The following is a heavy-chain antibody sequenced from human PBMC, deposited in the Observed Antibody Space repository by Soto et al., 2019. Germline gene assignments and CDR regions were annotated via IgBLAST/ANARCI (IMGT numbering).Heavy chain of an antibody. V-gene: IGHV3-33*01. J-gene: IGHJ4*02. CDR2: IWYDGSNK. Sequence: GGSLRLSCAASGFTFSSYGMHWVRQAPGKGLEWVAVIWYDGSNKYYADSVKGRFTISRDNSKNTLYLQMNSLRAEDTAVYYCARNSFSGSYYTSFDYWGQGTLVTVSS. CDR1: GFTFSSYG. CDR3: ARNSFSGSYYTSFDY. D-gene: IGHD1-26*01.